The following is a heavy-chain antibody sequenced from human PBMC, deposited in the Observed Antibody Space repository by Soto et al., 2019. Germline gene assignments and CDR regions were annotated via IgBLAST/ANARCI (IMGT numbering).Heavy chain of an antibody. J-gene: IGHJ4*02. D-gene: IGHD1-1*01. Sequence: GASVKVSCKASGGTFSSYAISWVRQAPGQGLEWMGGTIPIFGTANYAQKFQGRVTITADESTSTAYMELSSLRSEDTAVYYCARGRPRRDGPFDYWGQGTLVTVSS. CDR3: ARGRPRRDGPFDY. V-gene: IGHV1-69*13. CDR1: GGTFSSYA. CDR2: TIPIFGTA.